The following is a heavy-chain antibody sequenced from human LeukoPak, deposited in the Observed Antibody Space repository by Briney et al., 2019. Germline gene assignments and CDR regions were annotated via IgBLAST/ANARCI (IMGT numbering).Heavy chain of an antibody. V-gene: IGHV1-3*01. Sequence: GASVKVSCKASGYTFSTYAIHWVRQAPGQRLEWMGWINAGNGNTKYSQDFQGRVTMTTDTSTSTAYMELRSLRSDDTAVYYCARGVPAASFDYYYMDVWGKGTTVTISS. J-gene: IGHJ6*03. CDR2: INAGNGNT. CDR3: ARGVPAASFDYYYMDV. CDR1: GYTFSTYA. D-gene: IGHD2-2*01.